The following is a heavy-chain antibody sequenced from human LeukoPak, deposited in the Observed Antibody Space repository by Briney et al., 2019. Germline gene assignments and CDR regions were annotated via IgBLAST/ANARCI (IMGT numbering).Heavy chain of an antibody. CDR3: ARVWRSGWRTVDY. CDR2: IYSGGST. J-gene: IGHJ4*02. D-gene: IGHD6-19*01. CDR1: GFTVSSNY. V-gene: IGHV3-53*01. Sequence: GGSLRLSCAASGFTVSSNYMSWVRQAPGKGLEWVSVIYSGGSTYYADSVKGRFTISRDNSKNTLYLQMNSLRAEDTAVYYCARVWRSGWRTVDYWGQGTLVTVSS.